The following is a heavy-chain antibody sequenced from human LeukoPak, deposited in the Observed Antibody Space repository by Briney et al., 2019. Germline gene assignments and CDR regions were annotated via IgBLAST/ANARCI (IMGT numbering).Heavy chain of an antibody. Sequence: PGGSLRLSCAASGFTFSRYWMGWVRQAQGKGLEWVSSISSGGTYVDYADSVKGRFIISRDNAKNSLYLQMNSLRAEDTAVFYCARDPGYSNSPYYLDYWGQGTLVTVSS. J-gene: IGHJ4*02. CDR2: ISSGGTYV. CDR3: ARDPGYSNSPYYLDY. V-gene: IGHV3-21*01. CDR1: GFTFSRYW. D-gene: IGHD5-12*01.